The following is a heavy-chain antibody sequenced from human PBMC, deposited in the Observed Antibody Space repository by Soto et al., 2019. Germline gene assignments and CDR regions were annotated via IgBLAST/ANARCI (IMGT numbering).Heavy chain of an antibody. CDR3: ARGDLGGFDL. J-gene: IGHJ3*01. D-gene: IGHD2-21*02. CDR1: GFTFNYYW. V-gene: IGHV3-74*01. Sequence: EVQLVESEGGLVQRGGALRLSCAASGFTFNYYWMHWVRQAPGQGLVWVAHIQSAGSRTTYADSVKGRFTISSDHVKNSMYLQMNSLRAEDTAVYYCARGDLGGFDLWGQGTTVTVSS. CDR2: IQSAGSRT.